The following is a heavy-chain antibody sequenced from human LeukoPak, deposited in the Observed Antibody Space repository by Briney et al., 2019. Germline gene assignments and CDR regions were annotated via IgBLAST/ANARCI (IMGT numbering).Heavy chain of an antibody. CDR1: GFSFSTYS. Sequence: GGSLRLSCAASGFSFSTYSMNWVRQAPGKGLEWVSYISSRDRTIYYADSEKGRFTISRDNAKSSLFLQMNSLRAEDTAIYYCARDPPGTTRWFDYWGQGTLVTVSS. J-gene: IGHJ4*02. V-gene: IGHV3-48*04. D-gene: IGHD1-1*01. CDR3: ARDPPGTTRWFDY. CDR2: ISSRDRTI.